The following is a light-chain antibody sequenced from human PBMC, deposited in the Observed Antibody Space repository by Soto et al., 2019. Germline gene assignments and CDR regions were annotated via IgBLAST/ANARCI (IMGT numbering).Light chain of an antibody. CDR1: QSISTW. V-gene: IGKV1-5*01. Sequence: DIQMTQSPSSLSASVGDRVTITCRASQSISTWLAWYQQKPGKAPKLLVYDASTLQSGVASRFSGSGSGTEFTLIISGLQPDDSATYYCQQYTNTNNPWMFGQGTKVDNK. CDR2: DAS. J-gene: IGKJ1*01. CDR3: QQYTNTNNPWM.